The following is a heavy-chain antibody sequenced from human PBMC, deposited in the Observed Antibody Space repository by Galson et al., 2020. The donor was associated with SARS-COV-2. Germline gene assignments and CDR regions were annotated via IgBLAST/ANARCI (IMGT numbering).Heavy chain of an antibody. CDR2: MYPSGTT. Sequence: SETLSLTCAVSGGDISRGGYSWNWIRQPPGKGLEWIGYMYPSGTTYYNPSLKSRVSISIDMSENHFSLKLTSVTAADTAVYFCARGSGYSSAWLDPWGQGTLVTVSS. CDR3: ARGSGYSSAWLDP. V-gene: IGHV4-30-4*07. J-gene: IGHJ5*02. CDR1: GGDISRGGYS. D-gene: IGHD5-12*01.